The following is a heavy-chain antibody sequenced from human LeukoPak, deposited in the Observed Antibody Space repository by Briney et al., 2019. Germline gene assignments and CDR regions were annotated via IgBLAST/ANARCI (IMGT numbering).Heavy chain of an antibody. CDR2: ITSSNNYI. Sequence: GGSLRLSCAASGFTFSSYSMNWVRQAPGKGLEWVSSITSSNNYIYYGDSVKGRFTISRDNSKNTLYLQMNSLRADDTAVYYCAKSGYNRFDYWGQGTLVTVSS. J-gene: IGHJ4*02. CDR1: GFTFSSYS. CDR3: AKSGYNRFDY. V-gene: IGHV3-21*04. D-gene: IGHD5-24*01.